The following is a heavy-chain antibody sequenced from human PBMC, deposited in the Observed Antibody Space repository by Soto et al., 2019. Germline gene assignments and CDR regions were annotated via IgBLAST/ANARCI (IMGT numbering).Heavy chain of an antibody. CDR1: GYTFTSYG. V-gene: IGHV1-18*04. CDR3: ARGWYYDFWSGYHEGLYYYYGMDV. J-gene: IGHJ6*02. Sequence: ASVKVSCKASGYTFTSYGISWVLQAPGQGLEWMGWISAYNGNTNYAQKLQGRVTMTTDTSTSTAYMELRSLRSDDTAVYYCARGWYYDFWSGYHEGLYYYYGMDVWGQGTTVTVSS. D-gene: IGHD3-3*01. CDR2: ISAYNGNT.